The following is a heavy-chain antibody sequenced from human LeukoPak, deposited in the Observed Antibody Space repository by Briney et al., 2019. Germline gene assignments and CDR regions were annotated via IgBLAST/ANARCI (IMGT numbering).Heavy chain of an antibody. CDR2: ISGSGGST. Sequence: PGGSLRLSCAASGFTLSSYAMSWVRQAPGKGLEWVSAISGSGGSTYYADSVKGRFTISRDNSKNTLYLQMNSLRAEDTAVYYCAKDFSSSGWRYYFDYWGQGTLVTVSS. V-gene: IGHV3-23*01. D-gene: IGHD6-19*01. J-gene: IGHJ4*02. CDR3: AKDFSSSGWRYYFDY. CDR1: GFTLSSYA.